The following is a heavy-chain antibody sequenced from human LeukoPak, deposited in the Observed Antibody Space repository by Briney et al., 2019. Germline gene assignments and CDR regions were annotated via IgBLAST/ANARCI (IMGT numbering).Heavy chain of an antibody. Sequence: GGSLRLYCAASGFTFSNYELNWVRQAPGKGLEWVSYISHSGRTIYSADSVKGRITISRDNAKNSLYLQMNSLRAEDTAVYYCARGVGSSWPGWFDPWGQGTLVTVSS. CDR3: ARGVGSSWPGWFDP. D-gene: IGHD6-13*01. CDR2: ISHSGRTI. J-gene: IGHJ5*02. CDR1: GFTFSNYE. V-gene: IGHV3-48*03.